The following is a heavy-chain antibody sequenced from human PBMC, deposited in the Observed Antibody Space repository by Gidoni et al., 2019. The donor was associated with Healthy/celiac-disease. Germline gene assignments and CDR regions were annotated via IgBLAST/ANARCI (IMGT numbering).Heavy chain of an antibody. V-gene: IGHV4-39*01. CDR3: ARRGYGGNSFGY. J-gene: IGHJ4*02. CDR1: GGSISSSSYY. CDR2: IYYSGST. Sequence: QLQLQESGPGLVKPSETLSLTCTVPGGSISSSSYYWGWIRQPPGKGLEWIGSIYYSGSTYYNPSLKSRVTISVDTSKNQFSLKLSSVTAADTAVYYCARRGYGGNSFGYWGQGTLVTVSS. D-gene: IGHD4-17*01.